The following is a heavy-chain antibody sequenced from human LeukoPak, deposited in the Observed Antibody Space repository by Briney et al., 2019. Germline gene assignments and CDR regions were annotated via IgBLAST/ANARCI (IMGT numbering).Heavy chain of an antibody. CDR3: AKDIRIGYSAHFDY. Sequence: GRSLTLSFVGSRFTFRSHAMNWVSQSPAKGLEFVSGIYENGSTNYYAASVKGRFSISRDNSKNTLYLQMDSLRGEDTAVYYCAKDIRIGYSAHFDYWGQGALVPVSS. J-gene: IGHJ4*02. CDR1: RFTFRSHA. D-gene: IGHD2-21*01. V-gene: IGHV3-23*01. CDR2: IYENGSTN.